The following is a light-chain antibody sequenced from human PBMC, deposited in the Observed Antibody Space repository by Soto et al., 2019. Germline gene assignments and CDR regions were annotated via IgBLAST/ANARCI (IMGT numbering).Light chain of an antibody. Sequence: IQLTQSPSSLSASVGDRVSITCRASQDIKTYLAWYQQERGKAPKLLISGTFTLQSGVPSRFNGSGSGTDFTLTISRLQPEDFATYYCQQYQHWPLAFGGGTKIDIK. J-gene: IGKJ4*01. CDR2: GTF. CDR1: QDIKTY. CDR3: QQYQHWPLA. V-gene: IGKV1-9*01.